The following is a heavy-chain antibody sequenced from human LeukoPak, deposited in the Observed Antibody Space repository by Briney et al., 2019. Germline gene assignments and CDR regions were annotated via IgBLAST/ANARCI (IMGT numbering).Heavy chain of an antibody. CDR3: AREGGYDILTGYDY. CDR2: ISSSGSTI. V-gene: IGHV3-11*04. CDR1: GFTFSDYY. J-gene: IGHJ4*02. Sequence: GGSMRPSCAASGFTFSDYYMSWIRQAPGKGLEWVSYISSSGSTIYYADSVKGRYNICRDNAKNSLYLQMNSLRAEDTAVYYCAREGGYDILTGYDYWGQGTLVTVSS. D-gene: IGHD3-9*01.